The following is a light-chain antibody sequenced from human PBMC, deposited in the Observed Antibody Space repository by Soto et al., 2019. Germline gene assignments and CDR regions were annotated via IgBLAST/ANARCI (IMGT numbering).Light chain of an antibody. CDR1: QSISNW. V-gene: IGKV1-5*01. J-gene: IGKJ1*01. Sequence: DIQMTQSPSTLSASIGDRVTITCRASQSISNWLAWYQQKPGKAPNVLIYDASSLESGVPSRFSGSGSGTEFTLTISSLRPDDFATYYCQQYSTYPWTFGQGTKVEIK. CDR2: DAS. CDR3: QQYSTYPWT.